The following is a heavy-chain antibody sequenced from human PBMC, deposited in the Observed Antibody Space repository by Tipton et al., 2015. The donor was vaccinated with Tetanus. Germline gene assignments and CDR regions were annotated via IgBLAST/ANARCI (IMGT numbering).Heavy chain of an antibody. CDR1: GFTFSDYA. CDR3: AKGETNSGYYYYGMDV. J-gene: IGHJ6*02. CDR2: ISGSGTSS. V-gene: IGHV3-23*01. Sequence: PRLSCAAAGFTFSDYAMSWVRQAPGKGLECVSSISGSGTSSYHADSVKGRFTVSRDNSKNTLYLQMNSLRADDTAVYFCAKGETNSGYYYYGMDVWGQGTAVTVSS. D-gene: IGHD2-15*01.